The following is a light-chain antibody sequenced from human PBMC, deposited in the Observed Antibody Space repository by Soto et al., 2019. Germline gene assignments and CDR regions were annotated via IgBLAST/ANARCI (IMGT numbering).Light chain of an antibody. CDR1: SSNIGSYY. CDR3: ATWDASLNGPL. CDR2: RNN. J-gene: IGLJ2*01. Sequence: QAVVTQPPSASGTPGQRVTISCSGGSSNIGSYYVYWYQHLPGTAPKLLIYRNNQRPSGVPDRFSGSKSGTSASLAISGLRSEDETDYYCATWDASLNGPLFGGGTKLTVL. V-gene: IGLV1-47*01.